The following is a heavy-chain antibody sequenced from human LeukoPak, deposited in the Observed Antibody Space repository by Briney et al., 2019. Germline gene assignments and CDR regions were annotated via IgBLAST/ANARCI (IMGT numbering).Heavy chain of an antibody. Sequence: PGGSLRLSCAASRLTVSSNYMSWVRQAPGKGLEWVSVIYSGGNRYYADSVKGRFTISRDNSKNTLSLQMNSLRAEDTAVYYCARGDSPDYGDYQHLDYWGQGTLVTVSS. J-gene: IGHJ4*02. CDR2: IYSGGNR. CDR1: RLTVSSNY. CDR3: ARGDSPDYGDYQHLDY. D-gene: IGHD4-17*01. V-gene: IGHV3-53*01.